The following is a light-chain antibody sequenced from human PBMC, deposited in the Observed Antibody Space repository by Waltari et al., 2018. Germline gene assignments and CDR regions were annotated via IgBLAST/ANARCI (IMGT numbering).Light chain of an antibody. J-gene: IGKJ1*01. V-gene: IGKV1-5*03. CDR3: QQYIAYWT. CDR2: QAS. CDR1: QSVGRL. Sequence: DFQITQSPSILSASVGDRVTITCRASQSVGRLLDWYQQKPGSAPKLLIYQASNLESGVPSRFSGAGSGTEFTLTISSLQPDDFATYYCQQYIAYWTFGQGTKVQSK.